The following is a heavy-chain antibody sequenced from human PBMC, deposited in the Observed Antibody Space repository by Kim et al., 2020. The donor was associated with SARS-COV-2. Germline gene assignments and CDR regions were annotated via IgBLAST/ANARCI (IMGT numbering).Heavy chain of an antibody. CDR2: FDPEDGET. V-gene: IGHV1-24*01. J-gene: IGHJ6*02. CDR1: GYTLTELS. D-gene: IGHD6-19*01. Sequence: ASVKVSCKVSGYTLTELSMHWVRQAPGKGLEWMGGFDPEDGETIYAQKFQGRVTMTEDTSTDTAYMELSSLRSEDTAVYYCATGVAVAGRSSDYYYYYGMDVGGQGPRVTVSS. CDR3: ATGVAVAGRSSDYYYYYGMDV.